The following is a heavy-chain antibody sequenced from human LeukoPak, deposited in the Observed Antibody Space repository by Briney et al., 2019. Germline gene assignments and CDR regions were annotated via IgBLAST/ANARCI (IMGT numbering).Heavy chain of an antibody. CDR2: ISIGGDTT. CDR1: GFTFSSHG. D-gene: IGHD4-17*01. J-gene: IGHJ4*02. Sequence: GGSLRLSCAASGFTFSSHGMCWVRQAPGRGLEWVSSISIGGDTTYSDSVKGRFTISRDNSKNTLYLQLDSLRAEDTAIHYCAKEIRPNDCWGQGNLVTVSS. V-gene: IGHV3-23*01. CDR3: AKEIRPNDC.